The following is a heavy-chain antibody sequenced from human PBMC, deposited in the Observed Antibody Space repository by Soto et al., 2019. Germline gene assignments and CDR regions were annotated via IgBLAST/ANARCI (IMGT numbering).Heavy chain of an antibody. CDR1: GFTFSSYS. D-gene: IGHD2-15*01. CDR2: ISSSSSYI. J-gene: IGHJ3*02. Sequence: GGSLRLSCAASGFTFSSYSMNWVRQAPGKGLEWVSSISSSSSYIYYADSVKGRFTISRDNAKNSLYLQMTSLGAEDTAVYYCARARIDVVVVAAGEAFDIWGQGTMVAVAS. V-gene: IGHV3-21*01. CDR3: ARARIDVVVVAAGEAFDI.